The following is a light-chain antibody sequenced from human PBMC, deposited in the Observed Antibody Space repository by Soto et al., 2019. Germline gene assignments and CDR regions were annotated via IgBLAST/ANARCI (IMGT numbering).Light chain of an antibody. CDR1: QNLLFSSNNKNS. V-gene: IGKV4-1*01. Sequence: DVVMTQSPEPLAVSLGERAAIKCKSSQNLLFSSNNKNSLAWYQQKPGQPPKLLIYWASTRESGAPDRFSGSGSGTDFTLTISSLQAEDVAVYYCQQYHTTPNTFGQGTKLEIK. CDR3: QQYHTTPNT. J-gene: IGKJ2*01. CDR2: WAS.